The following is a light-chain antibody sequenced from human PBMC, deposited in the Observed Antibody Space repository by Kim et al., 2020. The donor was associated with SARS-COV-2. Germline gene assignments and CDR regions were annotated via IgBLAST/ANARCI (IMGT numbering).Light chain of an antibody. V-gene: IGKV1-17*01. CDR2: AAS. CDR3: LQANGYPRV. CDR1: QCMYNS. J-gene: IGKJ1*01. Sequence: ASVGDRVTIPCRASQCMYNSLGWYQQKPGKAPKCLIYAASILQSGVPSRFSGSGSGTEFPLTINSLEPEDFATYFCLQANGYPRVFGQGTKVDIK.